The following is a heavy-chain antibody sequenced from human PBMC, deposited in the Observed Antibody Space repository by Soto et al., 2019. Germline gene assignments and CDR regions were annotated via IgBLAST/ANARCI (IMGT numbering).Heavy chain of an antibody. Sequence: SATLFPTRTVSCGSIRSSRSHWGLILPAPGKGLKWIASIKYSGTTFYNPSLKSRVTLSVDTSKNQFALKLSSVAAAETAVYYCARHGITGSYYDAFDIWGQGTMVT. CDR1: CGSIRSSRSH. CDR3: ARHGITGSYYDAFDI. CDR2: IKYSGTT. V-gene: IGHV4-39*01. D-gene: IGHD1-26*01. J-gene: IGHJ3*02.